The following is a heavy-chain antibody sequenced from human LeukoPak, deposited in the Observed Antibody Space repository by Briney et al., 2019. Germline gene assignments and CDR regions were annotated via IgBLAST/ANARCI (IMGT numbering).Heavy chain of an antibody. J-gene: IGHJ6*02. CDR2: IYFSGTT. D-gene: IGHD4-17*01. CDR1: GGSISNYY. V-gene: IGHV4-59*01. CDR3: AREDPQTTVPEGLDV. Sequence: SETLSLTCTVSGGSISNYYWSWLLKPTGKGLEWIGYIYFSGTTNINPSLKSRVTISVDMSKNQFSLKLSSVTAADTAVYYCAREDPQTTVPEGLDVWGQGTTVTVSS.